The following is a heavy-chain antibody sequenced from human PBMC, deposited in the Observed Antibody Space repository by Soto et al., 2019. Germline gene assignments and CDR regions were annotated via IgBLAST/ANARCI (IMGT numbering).Heavy chain of an antibody. CDR2: MNPNSGNT. CDR1: GYTFTSYD. V-gene: IGHV1-8*01. Sequence: ASVKVSCKASGYTFTSYDINWVRQATGQGLEWMGWMNPNSGNTGYAQKFQGRVTMTRNTSISTAYMELSSLRSEDTAVYYCARGIKAITMVRGVITEYYFDYWGQGTLVTVSS. J-gene: IGHJ4*02. CDR3: ARGIKAITMVRGVITEYYFDY. D-gene: IGHD3-10*01.